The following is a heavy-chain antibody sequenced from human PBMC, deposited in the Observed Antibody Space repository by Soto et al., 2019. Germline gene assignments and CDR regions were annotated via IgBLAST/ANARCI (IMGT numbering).Heavy chain of an antibody. Sequence: GGSLRLSCAASGFTVSSNYMSWVRQAPGKGLEWVSVIYSGGSTYYADSVKGRFTISRDNSKNTLYLQMNSLRAEDTAVYHCAREKPQYSYALDYWGQGTLVTVSS. V-gene: IGHV3-53*01. J-gene: IGHJ4*02. CDR3: AREKPQYSYALDY. CDR1: GFTVSSNY. CDR2: IYSGGST. D-gene: IGHD5-18*01.